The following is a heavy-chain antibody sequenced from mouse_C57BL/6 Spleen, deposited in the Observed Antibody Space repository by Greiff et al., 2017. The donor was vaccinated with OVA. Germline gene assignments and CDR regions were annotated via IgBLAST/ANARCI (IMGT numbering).Heavy chain of an antibody. CDR1: GYTFTDYY. CDR2: IYPGSGNT. D-gene: IGHD3-2*02. CDR3: ARSSSGHDYFDY. V-gene: IGHV1-76*01. Sequence: VKVVESGAELVRPGASVKLSCKASGYTFTDYYINWVKQRPGQGLEWIARIYPGSGNTYYNEKFKGKATLTAEKSSSTAYMQLSSLTSEDSAVYFCARSSSGHDYFDYWGQGTTLTVSS. J-gene: IGHJ2*01.